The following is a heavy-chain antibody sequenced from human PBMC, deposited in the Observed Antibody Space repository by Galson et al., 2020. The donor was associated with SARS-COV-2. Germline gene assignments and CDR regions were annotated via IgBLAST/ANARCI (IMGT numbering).Heavy chain of an antibody. J-gene: IGHJ6*02. CDR1: GFILSNFG. D-gene: IGHD1-26*01. Sequence: GGSLRLSCAASGFILSNFGMSWVRQAPGKGLEWVSYIGRAGNIIQYAESVMGRLAISRDRASNLLYLQMNSLTDEDAAVYYCARDISSGGNTYFYYGLDVWGQGTTVTVS. CDR2: IGRAGNII. V-gene: IGHV3-48*02. CDR3: ARDISSGGNTYFYYGLDV.